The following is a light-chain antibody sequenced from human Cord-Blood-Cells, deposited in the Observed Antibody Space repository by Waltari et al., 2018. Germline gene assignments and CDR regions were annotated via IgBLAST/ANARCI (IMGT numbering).Light chain of an antibody. Sequence: EIVLTQPPATLSLSPGERATLSCSASQSVSSYLTWDQQKPGQAPRLLIYDASNRATGIPARFSGSGSGTDFTLTISSLEPEDFAVYYCQQRSNWPRTFGQGTKVEIK. J-gene: IGKJ1*01. CDR1: QSVSSY. CDR3: QQRSNWPRT. CDR2: DAS. V-gene: IGKV3-11*01.